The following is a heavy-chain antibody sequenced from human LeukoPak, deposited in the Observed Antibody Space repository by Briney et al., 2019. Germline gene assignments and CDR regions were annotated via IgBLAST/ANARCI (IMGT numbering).Heavy chain of an antibody. CDR3: AKVWYYDFWSGYPFDY. J-gene: IGHJ4*02. CDR1: GFTFSSYV. Sequence: PGGSLRLSCAASGFTFSSYVMHWVRQAPDKGLEWVAIISYDGSNEYYADSVKGRFTISRDNSKNTLYLQMNSLRAEDTAVYYCAKVWYYDFWSGYPFDYWGQGTLVTVSS. D-gene: IGHD3-3*01. CDR2: ISYDGSNE. V-gene: IGHV3-30*04.